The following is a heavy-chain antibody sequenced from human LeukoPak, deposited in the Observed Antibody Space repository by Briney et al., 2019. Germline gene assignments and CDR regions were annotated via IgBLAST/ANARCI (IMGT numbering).Heavy chain of an antibody. CDR1: GFTFDDYA. CDR3: TTDKDWNYFYYYMDV. CDR2: INSDGSST. J-gene: IGHJ6*03. V-gene: IGHV3-74*01. D-gene: IGHD3/OR15-3a*01. Sequence: GGSLRLSCAASGFTFDDYAMHWVRQAPGKGLEWVSRINSDGSSTSYADSVKGRFTISRDNAKNTLYLQMNSLRAEDTAVYYCTTDKDWNYFYYYMDVWGKGTTVTVSS.